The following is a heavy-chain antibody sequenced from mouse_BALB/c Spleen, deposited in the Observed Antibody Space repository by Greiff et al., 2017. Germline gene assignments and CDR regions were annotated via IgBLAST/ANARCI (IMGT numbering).Heavy chain of an antibody. CDR1: GYAFSSYW. J-gene: IGHJ4*01. V-gene: IGHV1-80*01. Sequence: VQLQQSGAELVRPGSSVKISCKASGYAFSSYWMNWVKQRPGQGLEWIGQIYPGDGDTNYNGKFKGKATLTADKSSSTAYMQLSSLTSEDSAVYFCARGDGHYHAMDYWGQGTSVTVSS. CDR3: ARGDGHYHAMDY. CDR2: IYPGDGDT. D-gene: IGHD2-3*01.